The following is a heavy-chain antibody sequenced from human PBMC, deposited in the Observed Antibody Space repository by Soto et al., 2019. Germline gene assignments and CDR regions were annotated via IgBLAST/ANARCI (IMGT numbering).Heavy chain of an antibody. Sequence: EVQLVESGGGLVQPGGSLRLSCSASGFNFSRYWVSWVRQAPGKGPEWVANIKPDGSEKYYVGYVKGRFTISRDNAQNSLYLQMNSPRAEDTAVYYCAREAYWGQGTLVTVSS. V-gene: IGHV3-7*05. J-gene: IGHJ4*02. CDR2: IKPDGSEK. CDR3: AREAY. CDR1: GFNFSRYW.